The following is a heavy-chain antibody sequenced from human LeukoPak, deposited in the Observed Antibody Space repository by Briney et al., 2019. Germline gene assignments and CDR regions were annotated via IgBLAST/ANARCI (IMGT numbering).Heavy chain of an antibody. D-gene: IGHD1-7*01. CDR1: GFTFSSYA. CDR3: ARSAKRGITGTTLVY. CDR2: ISYDGSNK. Sequence: PGGSLRLSCAASGFTFSSYAMHWVRQAPGKGLEWVAVISYDGSNKYYADSVKGRFTISRDNSKNTLYLQMNSLRAEDTAVYYCARSAKRGITGTTLVYWGQGTLVTVSS. V-gene: IGHV3-30-3*01. J-gene: IGHJ4*02.